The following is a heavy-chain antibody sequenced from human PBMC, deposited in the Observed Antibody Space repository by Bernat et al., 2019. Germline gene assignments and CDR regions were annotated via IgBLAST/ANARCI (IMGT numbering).Heavy chain of an antibody. Sequence: QVQLQESGPGLVKPADTLSLTCGVSGYSISNNNWWGWIRQPPGKGLEWIGYIYYSGSTYYNPSLKRRVTMSVDTSKNQFFLKLSSVTAVDTAVYYCARNYGSWLYYFDYWGQGTLVTVSS. CDR1: GYSISNNNW. D-gene: IGHD3-10*01. J-gene: IGHJ4*02. V-gene: IGHV4-28*01. CDR2: IYYSGST. CDR3: ARNYGSWLYYFDY.